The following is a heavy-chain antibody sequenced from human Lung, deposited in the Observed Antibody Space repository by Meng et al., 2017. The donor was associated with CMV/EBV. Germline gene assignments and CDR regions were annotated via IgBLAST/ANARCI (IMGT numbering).Heavy chain of an antibody. D-gene: IGHD2-8*02. CDR1: GFSFSTYW. Sequence: ESXKISCAASGFSFSTYWMNWVRQAPGKGLEWVASIKQDGSEIYYVDSVKGRFTISRDNAKKSLYLQMDSLRAEDTAVYYCATYGWTPDDWGQGTRVTVAS. J-gene: IGHJ4*02. V-gene: IGHV3-7*01. CDR3: ATYGWTPDD. CDR2: IKQDGSEI.